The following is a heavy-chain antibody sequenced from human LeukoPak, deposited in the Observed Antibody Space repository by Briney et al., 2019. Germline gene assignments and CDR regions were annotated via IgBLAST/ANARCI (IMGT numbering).Heavy chain of an antibody. CDR3: AREDYDILTGHNWFDP. D-gene: IGHD3-9*01. CDR2: IYYSGST. Sequence: PSETLSLTCTVSGGSIGTYFWSWIRQPPGKGLEWLGHIYYSGSTTYNPSLKSRVTISVDTSKNQFSLKLSSVTAADTAVYYCAREDYDILTGHNWFDPWGQGTLVTVSS. J-gene: IGHJ5*02. CDR1: GGSIGTYF. V-gene: IGHV4-59*12.